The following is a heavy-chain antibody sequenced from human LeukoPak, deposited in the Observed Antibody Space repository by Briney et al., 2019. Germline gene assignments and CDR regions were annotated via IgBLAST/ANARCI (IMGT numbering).Heavy chain of an antibody. Sequence: PSQTLSLTCTVSGGSISSGSYYWSWIRQPAGQGLEWIGRIYTSGSTNYNPSLKRRATISVNTSKTQFILKLSSVTAADTAVYYCARDPNYDFWSGYLSFDIWGQGTMVTVSS. D-gene: IGHD3-3*01. CDR3: ARDPNYDFWSGYLSFDI. CDR1: GGSISSGSYY. J-gene: IGHJ3*02. V-gene: IGHV4-61*02. CDR2: IYTSGST.